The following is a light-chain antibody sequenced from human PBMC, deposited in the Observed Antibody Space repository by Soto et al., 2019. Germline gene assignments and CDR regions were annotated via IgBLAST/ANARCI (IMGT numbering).Light chain of an antibody. CDR3: QQRYSSTWT. V-gene: IGKV3-20*01. Sequence: EIVLTQSPGTLSLSPGERVTLSCRASQSISGSYLAWYQQKPGQAPRLVIYGASSRATGIPDRFSGSGSGTDFTLTISSLQNEDFAAYDCQQRYSSTWTFGQGTKVDIK. J-gene: IGKJ1*01. CDR2: GAS. CDR1: QSISGSY.